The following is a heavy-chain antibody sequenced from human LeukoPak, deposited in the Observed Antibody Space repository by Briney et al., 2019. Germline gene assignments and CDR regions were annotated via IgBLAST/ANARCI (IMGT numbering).Heavy chain of an antibody. Sequence: QTGGSLRLSCAASGFTFSSYWMSWVRQAPGKGLEWVANIRQDGSEKYYVDSVKGRFTISRDNAKNSLYPQMNSLRAEDTAVYYCARAVSGKSGWYNYWGQGTLVTVSS. D-gene: IGHD6-19*01. CDR3: ARAVSGKSGWYNY. CDR1: GFTFSSYW. J-gene: IGHJ4*02. V-gene: IGHV3-7*01. CDR2: IRQDGSEK.